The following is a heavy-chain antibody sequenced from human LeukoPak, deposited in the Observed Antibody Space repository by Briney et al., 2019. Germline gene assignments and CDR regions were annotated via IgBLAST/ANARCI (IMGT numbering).Heavy chain of an antibody. CDR2: MNPNSGNT. CDR1: GYTFTSYD. CDR3: ARGYQLLFGYYYYYMDV. D-gene: IGHD2-2*01. J-gene: IGHJ6*03. Sequence: ASVKVSCEASGYTFTSYDIDWVRQATGQGLEWMGWMNPNSGNTGYAQKFQGRVTMTRNTSISTAYMELSSLRSEDTAVYYCARGYQLLFGYYYYYMDVWGKGTTVTISS. V-gene: IGHV1-8*01.